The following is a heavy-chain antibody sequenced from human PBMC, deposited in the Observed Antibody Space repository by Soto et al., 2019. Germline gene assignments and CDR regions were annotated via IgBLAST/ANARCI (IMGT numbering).Heavy chain of an antibody. V-gene: IGHV3-11*05. CDR3: ARGLDGMDA. Sequence: QVPLGESGGGLVQPGGSLRLSFAASGITFSDYYISWIRQAQGKGLEWVSYISSSGHYTEHADYVRGRFTTSRDNATTSLYLQMNSLRVKAAAEYYCARGLDGMDAWGQGTKVTVSS. D-gene: IGHD4-17*01. CDR1: GITFSDYY. CDR2: ISSSGHYT. J-gene: IGHJ6*02.